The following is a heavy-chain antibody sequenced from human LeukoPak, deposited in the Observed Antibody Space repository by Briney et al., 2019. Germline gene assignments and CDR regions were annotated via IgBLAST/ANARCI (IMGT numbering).Heavy chain of an antibody. D-gene: IGHD6-6*01. Sequence: SQTLSLTCTVSGGSISSGGYYWSWIRQHPGKGLEWIGYIYYSGSTYYNPSLKSRVTISVDTSKNQFSLKLSSVTAADTAVYYCASGPPSIAAPFDYWGQGTLVTVSS. J-gene: IGHJ4*02. CDR1: GGSISSGGYY. V-gene: IGHV4-31*03. CDR3: ASGPPSIAAPFDY. CDR2: IYYSGST.